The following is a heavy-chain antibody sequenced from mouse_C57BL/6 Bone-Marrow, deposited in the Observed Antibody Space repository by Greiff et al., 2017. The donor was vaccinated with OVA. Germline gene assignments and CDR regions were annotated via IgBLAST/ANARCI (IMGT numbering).Heavy chain of an antibody. CDR1: GFTFSDYG. V-gene: IGHV5-17*01. CDR2: ISSGSSTI. D-gene: IGHD2-12*01. CDR3: ARGYSQSFAY. Sequence: EVKLVESGGGLVKPGGSLKLSCAASGFTFSDYGMHWVRQAPEKGLEWVAYISSGSSTIYYADTVKGRFTISRDNAKNTLFLQMTSLRSEDTAMYYCARGYSQSFAYWGQGTLVTVSA. J-gene: IGHJ3*01.